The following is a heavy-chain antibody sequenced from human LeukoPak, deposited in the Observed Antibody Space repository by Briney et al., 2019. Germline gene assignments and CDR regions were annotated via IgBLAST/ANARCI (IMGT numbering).Heavy chain of an antibody. Sequence: ASVTVSCKASGYTFTSYGISWVRQAPGQGLEWMGWISAYNGNTNFAQKLQGRVTMTTDTSTSTAYMELRSLRSDDTAVYYCARDASGLGVVTEKDFDYWGQGTLVTVSS. CDR3: ARDASGLGVVTEKDFDY. V-gene: IGHV1-18*01. J-gene: IGHJ4*02. CDR1: GYTFTSYG. D-gene: IGHD3-3*01. CDR2: ISAYNGNT.